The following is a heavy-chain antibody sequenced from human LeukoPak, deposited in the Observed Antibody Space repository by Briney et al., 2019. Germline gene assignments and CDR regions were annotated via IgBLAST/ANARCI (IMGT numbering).Heavy chain of an antibody. CDR1: GGSFSGYY. D-gene: IGHD2-15*01. CDR3: VRGIVVVAQLGYYFYYMDV. J-gene: IGHJ6*03. Sequence: SSETLSLTCAVYGGSFSGYYWSWIRQPPGKGLEWIGEINHSGSTNYNPSLKSRVTISVDTSKNQFSLKLSSVTAADTAVYYCVRGIVVVAQLGYYFYYMDVWGKGTTVTISS. V-gene: IGHV4-34*01. CDR2: INHSGST.